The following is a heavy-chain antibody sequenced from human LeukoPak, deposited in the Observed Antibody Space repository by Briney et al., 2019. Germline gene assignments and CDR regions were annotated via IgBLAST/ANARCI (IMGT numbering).Heavy chain of an antibody. CDR1: GGSISSYY. D-gene: IGHD3-10*01. CDR3: ARGRGGSYYYYGMDV. V-gene: IGHV4-59*01. CDR2: IYYSGST. J-gene: IGHJ6*02. Sequence: SETLSSTCTVSGGSISSYYWSWIRQPPGKGLEWIGYIYYSGSTNYNPSLKSRVTLSVDTSKNQFSLKLSSVTAADTAVYYCARGRGGSYYYYGMDVWGQGTTVTVSS.